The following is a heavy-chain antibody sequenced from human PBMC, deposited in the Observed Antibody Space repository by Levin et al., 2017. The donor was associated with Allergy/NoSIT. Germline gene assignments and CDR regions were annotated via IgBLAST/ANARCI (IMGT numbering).Heavy chain of an antibody. J-gene: IGHJ4*02. D-gene: IGHD3-22*01. CDR2: ISYDGSTT. CDR3: ARADSSAYPDY. Sequence: SCAASGFTFSSYAMHWFRQAPGKGLEWVAVISYDGSTTYYADSVKGRFTISRDNSKKTLYVQMNSLRPEDTAVIYCARADSSAYPDYWGQGTLVTVSS. CDR1: GFTFSSYA. V-gene: IGHV3-30-3*01.